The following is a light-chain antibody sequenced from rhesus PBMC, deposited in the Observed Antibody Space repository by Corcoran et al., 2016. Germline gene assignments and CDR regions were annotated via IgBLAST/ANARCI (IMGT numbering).Light chain of an antibody. CDR1: QGINNY. CDR3: QQYDISPFT. CDR2: YAS. J-gene: IGKJ3*01. V-gene: IGKV1-66*01. Sequence: DIQMTQSPSSLSASVGDRVTITCRASQGINNYLAWYQQKPVKAPKPRLYYASSLEPGVPSRVSGSSSGTDYTLPINNLQPEHVATYFCQQYDISPFTFGPGTKLDIK.